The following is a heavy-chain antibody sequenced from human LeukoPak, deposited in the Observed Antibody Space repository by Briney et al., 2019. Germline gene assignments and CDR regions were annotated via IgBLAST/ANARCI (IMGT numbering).Heavy chain of an antibody. CDR3: ARGGRYCSGGSCYFNWFDP. Sequence: ASVKVSCKASGYTFTGYYMHWVRQAPGQGLEWMGWINPNSGGTNYAQKFRGRVTMTRDTSISTAYMELSRLRSDDTAVYYCARGGRYCSGGSCYFNWFDPWGQGTLVTVSS. V-gene: IGHV1-2*02. D-gene: IGHD2-15*01. CDR2: INPNSGGT. CDR1: GYTFTGYY. J-gene: IGHJ5*02.